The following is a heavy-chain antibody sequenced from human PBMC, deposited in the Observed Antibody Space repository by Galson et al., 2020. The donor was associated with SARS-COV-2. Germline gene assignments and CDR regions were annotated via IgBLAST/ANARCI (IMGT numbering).Heavy chain of an antibody. Sequence: ETSETLSLTCTVSGGSISSYYSSWIRQPPGNGLEWIGYIYYSGSTNYNPSLKSRVTISVDTSKNQFSLKLSSVTAADTAVYYCARAGRGQQLSLTYYYYDGMDVWGQGTTVTVSS. J-gene: IGHJ6*02. CDR3: ARAGRGQQLSLTYYYYDGMDV. CDR2: IYYSGST. V-gene: IGHV4-59*01. CDR1: GGSISSYY. D-gene: IGHD6-13*01.